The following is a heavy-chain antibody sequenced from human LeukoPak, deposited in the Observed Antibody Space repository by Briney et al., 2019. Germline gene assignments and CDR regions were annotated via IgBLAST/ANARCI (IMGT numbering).Heavy chain of an antibody. J-gene: IGHJ6*03. V-gene: IGHV1-46*01. Sequence: ASVKVSCKASGYTFTGYHMHWVRQAPGQGLEWMGIINPSGGSTSYAQKFQGRVTMTRDMSTSTVYMELSSLRSEDTAVYYCARGKVRGVINSSMDVWGKGTTVTVSS. CDR3: ARGKVRGVINSSMDV. CDR1: GYTFTGYH. D-gene: IGHD3-10*01. CDR2: INPSGGST.